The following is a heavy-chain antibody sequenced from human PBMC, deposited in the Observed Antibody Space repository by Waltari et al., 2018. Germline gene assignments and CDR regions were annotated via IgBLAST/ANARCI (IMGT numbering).Heavy chain of an antibody. CDR2: IYHSGST. CDR3: ARHVPQWELQYYFDY. V-gene: IGHV4-38-2*01. Sequence: QVQLQESGPGLVKPSETLSLTCAVSGYSISSGYYWGWIRPPPGKGLEWIGSIYHSGSTYYNPSLKSRVTISVDTSKNQFSLKLSSVTAADTAVYYCARHVPQWELQYYFDYWGQGTLVTVSS. J-gene: IGHJ4*02. D-gene: IGHD1-26*01. CDR1: GYSISSGYY.